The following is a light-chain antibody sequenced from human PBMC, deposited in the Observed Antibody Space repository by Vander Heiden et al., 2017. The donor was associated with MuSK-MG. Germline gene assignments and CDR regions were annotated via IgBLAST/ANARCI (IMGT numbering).Light chain of an antibody. J-gene: IGKJ4*01. CDR2: DGS. CDR3: QQRRNWHPLT. Sequence: ETVLTQSPATLSLSPGQGATLSCRASQNVDIYMAWYQQKPGQPPRLLIYDGSKRAAGIPVRFSGSGSGTDFTLTISSVEPEDFATYYCQQRRNWHPLTLGGGSKVQ. V-gene: IGKV3D-11*02. CDR1: QNVDIY.